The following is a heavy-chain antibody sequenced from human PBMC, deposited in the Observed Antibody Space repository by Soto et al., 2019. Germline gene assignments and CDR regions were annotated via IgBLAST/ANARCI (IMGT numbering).Heavy chain of an antibody. CDR3: REYSDDSLDY. D-gene: IGHD2-21*02. CDR2: IRNKANSHAT. V-gene: IGHV3-73*01. J-gene: IGHJ4*02. Sequence: EVQLVESGGGLVHPGGSLKLSCAASGFVFSASAIHWVRQASGKGLEWVGRIRNKANSHATTYAASVKGRFTISRDDSKNTAYLQMNNLKIEDTAVYYCREYSDDSLDYWGQGTLVTVSS. CDR1: GFVFSASA.